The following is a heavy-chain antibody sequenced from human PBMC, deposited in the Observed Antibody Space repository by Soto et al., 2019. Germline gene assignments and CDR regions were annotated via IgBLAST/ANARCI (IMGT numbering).Heavy chain of an antibody. J-gene: IGHJ5*02. CDR1: GFTFSSYG. CDR3: AKHHAWGSGWSGDWFDP. D-gene: IGHD6-19*01. Sequence: QVQLVESGGGVVQPGRSLRLSCAASGFTFSSYGMHWVRQAPGKGLGWVAVISYDGSNKYYADSVKGRFTISRDNSKNTLYLQIHSLRAEATAVYYCAKHHAWGSGWSGDWFDPWGQGPLVTVSS. CDR2: ISYDGSNK. V-gene: IGHV3-30*18.